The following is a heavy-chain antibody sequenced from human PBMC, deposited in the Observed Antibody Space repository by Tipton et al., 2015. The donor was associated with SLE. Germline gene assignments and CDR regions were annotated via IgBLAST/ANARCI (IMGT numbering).Heavy chain of an antibody. J-gene: IGHJ5*02. CDR1: GDSVTSSGYY. CDR2: IYYGGGT. CDR3: ARSTDQNWFDP. V-gene: IGHV4-31*03. D-gene: IGHD2-2*01. Sequence: TLSLTCTATGDSVTSSGYYWSWIRQHPGKGLEWIGNIYYGGGTYYNPSLESRVTISLDTSKNQFSLKLNSVTAADTAVYYCARSTDQNWFDPWGQGTLVTVSS.